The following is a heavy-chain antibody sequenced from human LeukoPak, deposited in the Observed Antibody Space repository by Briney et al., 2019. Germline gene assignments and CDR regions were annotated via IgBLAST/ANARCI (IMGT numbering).Heavy chain of an antibody. D-gene: IGHD5-18*01. J-gene: IGHJ3*02. Sequence: GGPLRLSCSASGFTFSSYAMHWVRQAPGKGLEYVSAISSNGGSTYYADSVKGRFTISRDNSKNTLYLQMSSLRAEDTAVYYCVKGGTAMVHDAFDICGQAWTLTVSS. CDR2: ISSNGGST. CDR1: GFTFSSYA. CDR3: VKGGTAMVHDAFDI. V-gene: IGHV3-64D*06.